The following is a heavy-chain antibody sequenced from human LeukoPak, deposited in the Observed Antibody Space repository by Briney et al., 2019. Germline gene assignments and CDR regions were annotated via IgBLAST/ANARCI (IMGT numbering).Heavy chain of an antibody. Sequence: ASVKVSCKASGYTFTGAYIHWVRQAPGQGPEWMGWINSYSGGTNYAQKFQGRVTLTRDTSLGTAYMELSRLRSDDTAVYHCARQGEAASFGYWGQGTLVTVSS. CDR3: ARQGEAASFGY. CDR2: INSYSGGT. CDR1: GYTFTGAY. J-gene: IGHJ4*02. V-gene: IGHV1-2*02. D-gene: IGHD6-13*01.